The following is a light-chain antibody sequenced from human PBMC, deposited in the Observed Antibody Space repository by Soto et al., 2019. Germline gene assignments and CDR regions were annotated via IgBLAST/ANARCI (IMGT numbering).Light chain of an antibody. J-gene: IGKJ4*01. CDR1: QSVGRNF. CDR3: HQYAASPLT. CDR2: GAS. Sequence: IVLTQSPGTLPLSPGESTTLSCRASQSVGRNFLAWYQQKPGRAPRLLIHGASYRATGVPDRFSGSGSETDFTLTISRLEPEDFAVYYCHQYAASPLTFGGGTKVEIK. V-gene: IGKV3-20*01.